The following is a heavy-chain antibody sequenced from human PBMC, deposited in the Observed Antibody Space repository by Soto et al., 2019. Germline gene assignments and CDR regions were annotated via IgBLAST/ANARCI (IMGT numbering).Heavy chain of an antibody. CDR2: INPSGGIT. CDR1: GYTFTNYY. CDR3: AKPPGLYGSGRRDY. Sequence: GASVKVSGKASGYTFTNYYIHFVRQAPGQGLEWMGIINPSGGITYYADSVKGRFTISRDNSKNTLYLQMNSLRAEDTAVYYCAKPPGLYGSGRRDYWGQGTLVTVSS. J-gene: IGHJ4*02. D-gene: IGHD3-10*01. V-gene: IGHV1-46*04.